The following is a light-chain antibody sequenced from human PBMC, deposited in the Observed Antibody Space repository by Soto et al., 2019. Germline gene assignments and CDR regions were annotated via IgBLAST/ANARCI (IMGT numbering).Light chain of an antibody. J-gene: IGLJ3*02. CDR1: SSDVGGYNY. Sequence: QLVLTQPASVSGSPGQSITISCTGTSSDVGGYNYVSWYQQHPGKVPKLMIYEVNNRPSGVSNRFSGSKSGNTASLTISGLQAEDEADYYCCSYAGSYTLVFGGGTKLTVL. CDR2: EVN. CDR3: CSYAGSYTLV. V-gene: IGLV2-14*01.